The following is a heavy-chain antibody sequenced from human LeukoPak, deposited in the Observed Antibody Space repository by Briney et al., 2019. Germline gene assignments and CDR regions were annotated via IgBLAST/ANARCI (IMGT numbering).Heavy chain of an antibody. V-gene: IGHV3-30-3*01. CDR2: ISYDGSSK. D-gene: IGHD2-2*02. CDR1: GFTFSSYA. Sequence: GGSLRLSCAASGFTFSSYAMHWVRQAPGKGLEWVAVISYDGSSKYYADSVKGRFTISRDNSKNTLYLQMNSLRDEDTAVYYCARGVVPAAIRPFGYWGQGTLVTVSS. J-gene: IGHJ4*02. CDR3: ARGVVPAAIRPFGY.